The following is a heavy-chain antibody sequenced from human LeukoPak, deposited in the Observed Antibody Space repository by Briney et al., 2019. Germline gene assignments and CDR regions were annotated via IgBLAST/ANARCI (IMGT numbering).Heavy chain of an antibody. Sequence: SETLSLTCTVSGGSISSGGYYWSWIRQHPGKGLEWIGYIYYSGSTYYNPSLKSRVTISVDTSKNQFPLKLSSVTAADTAVYYCARDRGNRYGMDVWGQGTTVTVSS. V-gene: IGHV4-31*03. D-gene: IGHD1-14*01. CDR3: ARDRGNRYGMDV. J-gene: IGHJ6*02. CDR2: IYYSGST. CDR1: GGSISSGGYY.